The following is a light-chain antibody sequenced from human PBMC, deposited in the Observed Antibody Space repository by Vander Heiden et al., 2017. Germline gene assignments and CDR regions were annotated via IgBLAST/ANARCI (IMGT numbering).Light chain of an antibody. CDR3: QVWDSSRDHVV. CDR2: DDS. J-gene: IGLJ2*01. CDR1: NIEDKS. V-gene: IGLV3-21*02. Sequence: SYVLTQPHSVSVAPGQTARISCKGNNIEDKSVHWYQQKPGQAPVLVVYDDSDRPSGIPERFSGSNSGNTATLTISRVEAGDEADYYCQVWDSSRDHVVFGGGTKVTVL.